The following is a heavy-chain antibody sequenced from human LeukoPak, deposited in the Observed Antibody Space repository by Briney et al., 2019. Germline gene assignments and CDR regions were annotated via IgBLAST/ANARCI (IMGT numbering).Heavy chain of an antibody. CDR2: ISYDGSNK. CDR3: AKGAVAGVFDY. Sequence: PGGSLRLSCAASGFTFSSYGMHWVRQAPGKGLEWVAVISYDGSNKYYADSVKGRFTIYRDNSKNTLYLQMNSLRAEDTAVYYCAKGAVAGVFDYWGQGTLVTVSS. D-gene: IGHD6-19*01. J-gene: IGHJ4*02. V-gene: IGHV3-30*18. CDR1: GFTFSSYG.